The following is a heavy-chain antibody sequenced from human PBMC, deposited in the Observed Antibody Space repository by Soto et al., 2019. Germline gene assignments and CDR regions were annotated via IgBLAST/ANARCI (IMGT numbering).Heavy chain of an antibody. CDR2: ISYDGSNK. CDR1: GFTFSSYG. Sequence: VQLVEPGGGVVQPGRSLRLSCAASGFTFSSYGMHWVRQAPGKGLEWVAVISYDGSNKYYADSVNGRFTISRDNSKNTLYLQMNSLRAEDTAVYYCAKVLDYGDYYYYGMDVWGQGTTVTVSS. D-gene: IGHD4-17*01. V-gene: IGHV3-30*18. J-gene: IGHJ6*02. CDR3: AKVLDYGDYYYYGMDV.